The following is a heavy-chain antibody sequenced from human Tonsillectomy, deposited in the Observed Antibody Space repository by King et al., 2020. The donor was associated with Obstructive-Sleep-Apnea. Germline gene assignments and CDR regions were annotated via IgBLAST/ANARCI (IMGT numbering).Heavy chain of an antibody. D-gene: IGHD4-17*01. CDR1: GFTFSSYA. J-gene: IGHJ4*02. CDR3: ARSGPDYGDYGFDY. CDR2: ISYDGSNK. Sequence: QLVQSGGGVVQPGRSLRLSCAASGFTFSSYAMHWVRQAPGKGLEWVAVISYDGSNKYYADSVKGRFTISRDNSKNTPYLQMNSLRAEDTAVYYCARSGPDYGDYGFDYWGQGTLVTVSS. V-gene: IGHV3-30-3*01.